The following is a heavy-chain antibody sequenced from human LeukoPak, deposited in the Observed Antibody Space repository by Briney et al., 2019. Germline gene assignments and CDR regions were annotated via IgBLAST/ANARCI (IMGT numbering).Heavy chain of an antibody. D-gene: IGHD6-19*01. V-gene: IGHV3-7*01. CDR2: IKKDGTEK. CDR3: AREGGSGWYSGWFDP. J-gene: IGHJ5*02. CDR1: GFTFSDYA. Sequence: GGSLRLSCAASGFTFSDYAMHWVRQAPGKGLEWVANIKKDGTEKKYVDSVKGRFTISRDNAKNSLYLQMNSLRAEDTALYYCAREGGSGWYSGWFDPWGQGTLVTVSS.